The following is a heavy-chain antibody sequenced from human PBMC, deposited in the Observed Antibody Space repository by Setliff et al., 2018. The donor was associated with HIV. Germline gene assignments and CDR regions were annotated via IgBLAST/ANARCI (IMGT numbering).Heavy chain of an antibody. V-gene: IGHV3-48*04. CDR1: GFTFSNYW. CDR3: HYASGSSPGY. D-gene: IGHD3-10*01. Sequence: GGSLRLSCAASGFTFSNYWIDWVRQAPGKGLEWISYISSSGSTKLYADYVKGRFTISRDNAKNSLYLQMNSPIAEDTAVYYCHYASGSSPGYWGQGTLVPSPQ. J-gene: IGHJ4*02. CDR2: ISSSGSTK.